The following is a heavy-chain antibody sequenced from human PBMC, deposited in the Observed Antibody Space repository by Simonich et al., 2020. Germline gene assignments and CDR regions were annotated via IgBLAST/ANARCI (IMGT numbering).Heavy chain of an antibody. J-gene: IGHJ4*02. CDR2: INQNGST. CDR3: ARHLQLGPFDY. Sequence: QVQLQQWGAGLLKPSETLSLTCAVYGGSFSGYYWSWIRQPPGKGLEWFGEINQNGSTKHNPSLKSRVTISVDTSKNQFSLKLSSVTAADTAVYYCARHLQLGPFDYWGQGTLVTVSS. CDR1: GGSFSGYY. V-gene: IGHV4-34*01. D-gene: IGHD1-1*01.